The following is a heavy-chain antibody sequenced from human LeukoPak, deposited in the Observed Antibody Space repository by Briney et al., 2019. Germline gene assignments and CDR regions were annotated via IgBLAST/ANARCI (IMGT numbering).Heavy chain of an antibody. V-gene: IGHV1-8*01. CDR1: GYTFTSYD. J-gene: IGHJ4*02. Sequence: ASVKVSCKASGYTFTSYDINWVRQATGQGLEWMGWMNPNSGNTGYAQKFQGRVTMTRNTSISTAYMELSSLRSEDTAVYYCARWNSGSGQHIVVVTARGFDYWGQGTLVTVSS. D-gene: IGHD2-21*02. CDR3: ARWNSGSGQHIVVVTARGFDY. CDR2: MNPNSGNT.